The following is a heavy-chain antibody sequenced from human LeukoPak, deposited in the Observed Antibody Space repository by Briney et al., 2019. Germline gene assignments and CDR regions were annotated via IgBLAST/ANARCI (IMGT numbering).Heavy chain of an antibody. CDR1: GFTFSDHY. CDR3: ARVTIGYCSSANCYGGAFDI. V-gene: IGHV3-11*01. J-gene: IGHJ3*02. CDR2: ISSSGSTM. D-gene: IGHD2-2*01. Sequence: GGSLRLSCAASGFTFSDHYKTWIRQAPGKGLEWVSYISSSGSTMYYADSVKGRFTISRDNAKNSLYLQMNSLRAEDTAVYYCARVTIGYCSSANCYGGAFDIWGQGTMVTVSS.